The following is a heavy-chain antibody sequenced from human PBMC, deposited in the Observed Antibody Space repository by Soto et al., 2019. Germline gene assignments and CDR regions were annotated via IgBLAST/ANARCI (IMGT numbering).Heavy chain of an antibody. CDR1: GGSICRTSYY. Sequence: ETLSLTCTVSGGSICRTSYYWGWIRQPPGKGLEYIGTISYRGSTYYNPSLKSRVTISVDTSKDQFSLKLSSVTAADTAVYYCARSLDSSGSSFDPWGQGTLVTVSS. CDR2: ISYRGST. J-gene: IGHJ5*02. CDR3: ARSLDSSGSSFDP. V-gene: IGHV4-39*01. D-gene: IGHD3-22*01.